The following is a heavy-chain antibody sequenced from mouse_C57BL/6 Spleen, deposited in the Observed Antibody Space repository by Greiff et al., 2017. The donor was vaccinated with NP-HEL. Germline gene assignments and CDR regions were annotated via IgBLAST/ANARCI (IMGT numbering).Heavy chain of an antibody. J-gene: IGHJ4*01. V-gene: IGHV10-1*01. CDR1: GFSFNTYA. D-gene: IGHD1-1*01. Sequence: EVQLVESGGGLVQPKGSLKLSCAASGFSFNTYAMNWVRQAPGKGLEWVARIRSKSNNYATYYADSVKDRFTISRDDSESMLYLQMNNLKTEDTAMYYCVRHEGGSLYYAMDYWGQGTSVTVSS. CDR3: VRHEGGSLYYAMDY. CDR2: IRSKSNNYAT.